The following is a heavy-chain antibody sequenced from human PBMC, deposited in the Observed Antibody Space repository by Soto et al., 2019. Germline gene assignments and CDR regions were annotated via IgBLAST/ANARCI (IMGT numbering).Heavy chain of an antibody. CDR2: ISSSSSYI. V-gene: IGHV3-21*01. Sequence: EVQLVESGGGLVKPGGSLRLSCAASGFTFSSYSMNWVRQAPGKGLEWVSSISSSSSYIYYADSVKGRFTISRDNAKNSLYLQMNSLRAEDTAVYYCARDPGGVGATIDWYFDLWGRGTLVTVSS. CDR3: ARDPGGVGATIDWYFDL. D-gene: IGHD1-26*01. CDR1: GFTFSSYS. J-gene: IGHJ2*01.